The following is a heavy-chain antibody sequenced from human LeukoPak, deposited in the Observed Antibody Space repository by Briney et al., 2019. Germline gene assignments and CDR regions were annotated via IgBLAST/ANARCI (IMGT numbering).Heavy chain of an antibody. J-gene: IGHJ4*02. CDR3: ARDEVYGELYY. CDR2: ISASGTT. V-gene: IGHV4-4*07. CDR1: GESIGSYF. D-gene: IGHD3-10*01. Sequence: SEILSLTCSVSGESIGSYFWSWIRQPAGKGLEWIGRISASGTTYYSPSLKSRVSMSVDKSKDQFSLNLTSMTAADTAIYYCARDEVYGELYYWGQGTLVTVSS.